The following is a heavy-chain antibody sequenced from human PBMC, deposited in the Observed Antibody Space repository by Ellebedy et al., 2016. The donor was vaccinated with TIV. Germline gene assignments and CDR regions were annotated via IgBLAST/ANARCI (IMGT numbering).Heavy chain of an antibody. J-gene: IGHJ4*02. Sequence: SGPTLVKPSQTLTLTCTFSGFSLSTTGMSVGWIRQPPGKALEWLAPIHCNDDKRYSPPLKSRLTINKDTSKKQVVLTMTDVDTVDTATYYCAHRRDGYFPTYWRFLDNWGQGRLVTVSS. V-gene: IGHV2-5*01. CDR3: AHRRDGYFPTYWRFLDN. CDR2: IHCNDDK. CDR1: GFSLSTTGMS. D-gene: IGHD2-21*02.